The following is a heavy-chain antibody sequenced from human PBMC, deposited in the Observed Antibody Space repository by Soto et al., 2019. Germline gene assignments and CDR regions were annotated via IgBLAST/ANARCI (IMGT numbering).Heavy chain of an antibody. CDR3: ARSDYEEEGYFDY. CDR2: ISSSSSYI. J-gene: IGHJ4*02. D-gene: IGHD5-12*01. CDR1: GFTFSSYS. Sequence: GGSLRLSCAASGFTFSSYSMNWVRQAPGKGLEWVSSISSSSSYIYYADSVKGRFTISRDNAKNSLYLQMNSLRAEDTAVYYCARSDYEEEGYFDYWGQGTLVTVSS. V-gene: IGHV3-21*01.